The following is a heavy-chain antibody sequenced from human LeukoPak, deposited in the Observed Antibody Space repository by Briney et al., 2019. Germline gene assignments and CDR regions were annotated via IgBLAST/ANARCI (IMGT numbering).Heavy chain of an antibody. D-gene: IGHD3-10*02. CDR2: ISSSGSTI. CDR1: GFTFSSYE. CDR3: AELGITMIGGV. Sequence: GGSLRLSCAAPGFTFSSYEMNWVCQAPGKGLEWVSYISSSGSTIYYVDSVKGRFTISRDNAKNSLYLQMNSLRAEDTAVYYCAELGITMIGGVWGKGTTVTISS. V-gene: IGHV3-48*03. J-gene: IGHJ6*04.